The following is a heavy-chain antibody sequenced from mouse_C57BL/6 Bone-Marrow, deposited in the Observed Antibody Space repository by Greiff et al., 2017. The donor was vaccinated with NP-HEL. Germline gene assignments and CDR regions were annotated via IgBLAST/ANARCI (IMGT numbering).Heavy chain of an antibody. CDR1: GYTFTSYG. Sequence: QVQLKESGAELARPGASVKLSCKASGYTFTSYGISWVKQRTGQGLEWIGEIYPRSGNTYYNEKFKGKATLTADKSSSTAYMELRSLTSEDSAVYFCARSSLITTVVDWYFDVWGTGTTVTVSS. CDR2: IYPRSGNT. CDR3: ARSSLITTVVDWYFDV. D-gene: IGHD1-1*01. V-gene: IGHV1-81*01. J-gene: IGHJ1*03.